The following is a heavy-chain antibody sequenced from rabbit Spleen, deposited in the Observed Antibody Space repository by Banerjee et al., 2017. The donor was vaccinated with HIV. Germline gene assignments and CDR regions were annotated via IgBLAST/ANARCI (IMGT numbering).Heavy chain of an antibody. Sequence: QSLEESGGGLVQPGGSLKLSCKASGFDFSSDAMCWVRQAPGKGPECIACIYGGYSSDTAYATWAKGRSTISKTSSTTVTLQVTSLTAADTATYFCARRHNDIGYAYALWGQGTLVTVS. CDR3: ARRHNDIGYAYAL. D-gene: IGHD6-1*01. CDR2: IYGGYSSDT. V-gene: IGHV1S40*01. CDR1: GFDFSSDA. J-gene: IGHJ6*01.